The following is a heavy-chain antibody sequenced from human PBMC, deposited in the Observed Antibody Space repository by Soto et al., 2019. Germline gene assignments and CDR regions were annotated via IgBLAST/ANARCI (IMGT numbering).Heavy chain of an antibody. D-gene: IGHD3-10*01. J-gene: IGHJ6*02. CDR1: GYSFTSYW. CDR3: AEQANRIQDNMVRGVIPYGMDV. V-gene: IGHV5-51*01. CDR2: IYPGDSDT. Sequence: PGESLKISCKGSGYSFTSYWIGWVRQMPGKGLEWMGIIYPGDSDTRYSPSFQGQVTISADKSISTAYLQWSSLKASDTAMYYCAEQANRIQDNMVRGVIPYGMDVWGQGTTVTVSS.